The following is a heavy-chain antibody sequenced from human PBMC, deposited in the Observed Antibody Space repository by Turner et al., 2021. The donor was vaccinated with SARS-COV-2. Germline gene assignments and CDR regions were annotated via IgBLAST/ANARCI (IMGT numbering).Heavy chain of an antibody. CDR2: ISSGGSTI. D-gene: IGHD2-8*01. J-gene: IGHJ6*02. V-gene: IGHV3-11*01. CDR3: ARTQGKYCTNGVCYYYYYGMDV. Sequence: QVQLVDSGGGLVKPGGSLRLSCAASGFTFSDCYMSWIRQAPGKGLGWVSYISSGGSTIYYADSVKCRFTISRDNAKNSLYLQMNSLRAEDTAVYYWARTQGKYCTNGVCYYYYYGMDVWGQGTTVTVSS. CDR1: GFTFSDCY.